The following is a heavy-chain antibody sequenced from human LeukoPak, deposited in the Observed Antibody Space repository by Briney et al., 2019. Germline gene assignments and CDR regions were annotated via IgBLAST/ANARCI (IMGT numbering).Heavy chain of an antibody. Sequence: PSETLSLTCSVSGGSISTYYWSWIRQPPGKGLEWIGYIYYSGSTNYNPSLKSRVTISVDRSKNQFSLKLSSVTAADTAVYYCASSIAVAGTGWFDPWGQGTLVTVSS. V-gene: IGHV4-59*12. CDR3: ASSIAVAGTGWFDP. D-gene: IGHD6-19*01. CDR2: IYYSGST. J-gene: IGHJ5*02. CDR1: GGSISTYY.